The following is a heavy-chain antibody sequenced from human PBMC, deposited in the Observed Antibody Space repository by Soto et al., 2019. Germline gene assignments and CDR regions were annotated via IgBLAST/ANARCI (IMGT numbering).Heavy chain of an antibody. J-gene: IGHJ3*02. CDR2: IYYSGST. Sequence: QVQLQESGPGLVKPSETLSLTCTVSGGSISSYYWSWIRQPPGKGLEWIGYIYYSGSTNYNPSLKSRVTISVDTSKNQFSLKLSSVTAADTAVYYCARTRYSGYREDAFDIWGQGTMVTVSS. D-gene: IGHD5-12*01. CDR3: ARTRYSGYREDAFDI. V-gene: IGHV4-59*01. CDR1: GGSISSYY.